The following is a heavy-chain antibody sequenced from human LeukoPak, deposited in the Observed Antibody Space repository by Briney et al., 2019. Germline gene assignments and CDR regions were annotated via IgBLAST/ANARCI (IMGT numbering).Heavy chain of an antibody. J-gene: IGHJ4*02. CDR3: AGAYYYDSSGYYYNSELFDY. CDR2: ININTGNP. D-gene: IGHD3-22*01. CDR1: GYTFTRYA. V-gene: IGHV7-4-1*02. Sequence: ASVKVSRKASGYTFTRYAMNWVRQAPGQGLEWMGWININTGNPTYAQGFTGRFVFSLDTSVSTSYLQISSLKAEDTAVYYCAGAYYYDSSGYYYNSELFDYWGQGTLVTVSS.